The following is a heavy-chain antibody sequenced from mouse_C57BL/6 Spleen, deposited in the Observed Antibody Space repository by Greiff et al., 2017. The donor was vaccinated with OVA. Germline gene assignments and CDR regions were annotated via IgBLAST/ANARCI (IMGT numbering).Heavy chain of an antibody. CDR3: ARRDTTVVAGDY. CDR2: ISSGGSYT. J-gene: IGHJ2*01. V-gene: IGHV5-6*01. D-gene: IGHD1-1*01. CDR1: GFTFSSYG. Sequence: EVQLVESGGDLVKPGGSLKLSCAASGFTFSSYGMSWVRQTPDKRLEWVATISSGGSYTYYPDSVKGRFTISRDNAKNTLYLQMSSLKSEDTAMYYCARRDTTVVAGDYWGQGTTLTVSS.